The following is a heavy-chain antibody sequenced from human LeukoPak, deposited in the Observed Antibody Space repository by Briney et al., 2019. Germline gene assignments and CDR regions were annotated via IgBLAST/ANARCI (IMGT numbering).Heavy chain of an antibody. CDR1: GGSFSGYY. J-gene: IGHJ4*02. V-gene: IGHV4-34*01. D-gene: IGHD5-12*01. CDR3: GRGVVVQGGKKDMGARRDY. CDR2: INHSGST. Sequence: PSETLSLTCAVYGGSFSGYYWSWIRQPPGKGLEWIGEINHSGSTNYNPSLKSRVTISVDTSKNQFSLKLSSVTAADTAVYYWGRGVVVQGGKKDMGARRDYGGKGPLVTVS.